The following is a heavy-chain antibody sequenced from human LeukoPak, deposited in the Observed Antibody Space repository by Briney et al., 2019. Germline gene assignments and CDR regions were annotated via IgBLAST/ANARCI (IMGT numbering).Heavy chain of an antibody. CDR2: ISSSSSYI. V-gene: IGHV3-21*01. D-gene: IGHD3-22*01. CDR1: GFTFSSYS. Sequence: GGSLRLSCAASGFTFSSYSMNWVRQAPGKGLEWVSSISSSSSYIYYADSVKGRFTISRDNAENSLYLQMNSLRAEDTAVYYCARDGGYSSSLGDYYYYYYMDVWGKGTTVTVSS. CDR3: ARDGGYSSSLGDYYYYYYMDV. J-gene: IGHJ6*03.